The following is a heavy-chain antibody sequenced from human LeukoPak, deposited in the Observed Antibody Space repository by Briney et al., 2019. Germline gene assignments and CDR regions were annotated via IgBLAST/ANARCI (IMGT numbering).Heavy chain of an antibody. V-gene: IGHV3-48*01. D-gene: IGHD6-13*01. CDR3: ARDYSSSSGKHAFDI. Sequence: GGSLRLSCAASGFNFSTYSMNWVRQAPGKGLEWISYISSSSSTIYYADSVKGRFTISRGNAKNSLYLQMNSLRAEDTAVYYCARDYSSSSGKHAFDIWGQGTMVTVSS. CDR1: GFNFSTYS. CDR2: ISSSSSTI. J-gene: IGHJ3*02.